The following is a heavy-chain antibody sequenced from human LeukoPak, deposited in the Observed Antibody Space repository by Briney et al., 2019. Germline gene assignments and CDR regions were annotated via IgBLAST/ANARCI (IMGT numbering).Heavy chain of an antibody. CDR2: IYSGGST. J-gene: IGHJ4*02. Sequence: GGSLRLSCAASGFTVNNNYIYCVRQAPGKGLDWVSVIYSGGSTYYADSVEGRFTISRDNSKNTVYLQMNSLRAEDTAVYYCASYLYWGQGTLVTVSS. V-gene: IGHV3-66*01. CDR1: GFTVNNNY. CDR3: ASYLY.